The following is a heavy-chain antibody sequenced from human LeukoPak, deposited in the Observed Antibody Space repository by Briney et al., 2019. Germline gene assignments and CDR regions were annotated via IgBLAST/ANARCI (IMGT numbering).Heavy chain of an antibody. CDR1: GFTFSSCA. Sequence: PGGSLRLSCAASGFTFSSCAMSWVRQAPGKGLEWVSAISGSGGSTYYADSVKGRFTISRDNSKNTLYLRMNSLRAEDTAVYYCAKDLAVLMVYATSFDYWGQGTLVTVSS. CDR2: ISGSGGST. CDR3: AKDLAVLMVYATSFDY. J-gene: IGHJ4*02. D-gene: IGHD2-8*01. V-gene: IGHV3-23*01.